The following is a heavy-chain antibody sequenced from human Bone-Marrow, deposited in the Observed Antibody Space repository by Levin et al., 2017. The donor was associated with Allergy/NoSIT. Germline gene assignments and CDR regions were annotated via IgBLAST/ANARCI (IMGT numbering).Heavy chain of an antibody. J-gene: IGHJ6*02. V-gene: IGHV3-23*01. Sequence: PGGSLRLSCAASGFTFSSYAMSWVRQAPGKGLEWVSAISGSGGSTYYADSVKGRFTISRDNSKNTLYLQMNSLRAEDTAVYYCAKRDCSGGSCYRQDQNAPDDGMDGWGPGATVTVSS. D-gene: IGHD2-15*01. CDR3: AKRDCSGGSCYRQDQNAPDDGMDG. CDR2: ISGSGGST. CDR1: GFTFSSYA.